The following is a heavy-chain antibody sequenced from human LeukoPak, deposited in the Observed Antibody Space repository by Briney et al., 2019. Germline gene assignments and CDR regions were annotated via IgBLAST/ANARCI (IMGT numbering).Heavy chain of an antibody. D-gene: IGHD3-3*01. V-gene: IGHV4-38-2*02. CDR1: GYSISSGYY. Sequence: PSETLSLTCTVSGYSISSGYYWGWIRQPPGKGLEWIGSIYHSGSTYYNPSLKSRVTISVDTSKNQFSLKLSSVTAADTAVYYCARVGTMGSITIFGVVLGDYYMDVWGKGTTVTVSS. CDR2: IYHSGST. J-gene: IGHJ6*03. CDR3: ARVGTMGSITIFGVVLGDYYMDV.